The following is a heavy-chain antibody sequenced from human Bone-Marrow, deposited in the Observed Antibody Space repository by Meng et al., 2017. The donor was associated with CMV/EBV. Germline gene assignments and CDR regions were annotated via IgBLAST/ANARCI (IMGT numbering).Heavy chain of an antibody. D-gene: IGHD2-2*01. Sequence: SETLSLTCTVSGGSISSGDYYWSWIRQPPGKGLEWIGYIYYSGSTNYNPSLKSRVTISVDTSKNQFSLKLSSVTAADTAVYYCASYCSSTSGYSGEVLFDYWGQGTLVTLSS. CDR3: ASYCSSTSGYSGEVLFDY. J-gene: IGHJ4*02. CDR1: GGSISSGDYY. V-gene: IGHV4-30-4*08. CDR2: IYYSGST.